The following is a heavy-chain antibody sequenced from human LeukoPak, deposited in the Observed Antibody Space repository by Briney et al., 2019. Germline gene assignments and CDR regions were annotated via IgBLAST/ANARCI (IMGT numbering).Heavy chain of an antibody. CDR2: IYYSGST. CDR3: ARDGGDPYNAADY. J-gene: IGHJ4*02. V-gene: IGHV4-59*01. CDR1: VGSISSYY. Sequence: SETLSLTCTVSVGSISSYYWSWIRQPPGKGLEWIVYIYYSGSTNYNPSLKSRVTISVDTSKNQVSLKLTSVTAADTAVYYCARDGGDPYNAADYWGQGTLVTVSS. D-gene: IGHD5-24*01.